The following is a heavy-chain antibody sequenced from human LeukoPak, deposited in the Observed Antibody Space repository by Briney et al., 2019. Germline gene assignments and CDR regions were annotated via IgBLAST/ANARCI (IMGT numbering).Heavy chain of an antibody. Sequence: QSGGSLRLSCAASGFTFSNYAMTWVRQAPGKGLEWVSVIGGSGVNAYYADSVKGRFTISRDNSKNTVYLQMNSLRADDTALYYCAKDSTWIQLWFDYWGQGTPVTVSS. CDR1: GFTFSNYA. D-gene: IGHD5-18*01. CDR2: IGGSGVNA. J-gene: IGHJ4*02. CDR3: AKDSTWIQLWFDY. V-gene: IGHV3-23*01.